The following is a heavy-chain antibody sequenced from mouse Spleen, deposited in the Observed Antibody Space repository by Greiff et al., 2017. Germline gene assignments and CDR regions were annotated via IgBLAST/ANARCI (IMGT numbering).Heavy chain of an antibody. CDR3: ASDWGYGNTWFAY. D-gene: IGHD2-1*01. Sequence: QVQLQQSGPGLVAPSQSLSITCTVSGFSLTSYGVDWVRQSPGKGLEWLGVIWGGGSTNYNSALKSRLSISKDNSKSQVFLKMNSLQTDDTAMYYCASDWGYGNTWFAYWGQGTLVTVTA. J-gene: IGHJ3*01. CDR2: IWGGGST. CDR1: GFSLTSYG. V-gene: IGHV2-6*01.